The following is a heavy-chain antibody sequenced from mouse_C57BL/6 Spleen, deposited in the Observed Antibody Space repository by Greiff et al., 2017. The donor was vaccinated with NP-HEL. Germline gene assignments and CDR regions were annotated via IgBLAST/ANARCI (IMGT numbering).Heavy chain of an antibody. V-gene: IGHV1-4*01. Sequence: VQLQQSGAELARPGASVKMSCKASGYTFTSYTMHWVKQRPGQGLEWIGYINPSSGYTKYNQKFKDKATLTADKSSSTAYMQLSSLTSEDSAVYYCARSYGSSYGGFAYWGQGTLVTGSA. CDR2: INPSSGYT. CDR1: GYTFTSYT. CDR3: ARSYGSSYGGFAY. J-gene: IGHJ3*01. D-gene: IGHD1-1*01.